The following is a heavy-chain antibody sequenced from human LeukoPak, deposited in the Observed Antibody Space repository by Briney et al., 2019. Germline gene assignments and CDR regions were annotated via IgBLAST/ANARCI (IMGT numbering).Heavy chain of an antibody. CDR1: GGSISSGGYS. CDR2: IYYSGST. J-gene: IGHJ4*02. Sequence: SQTLSLTCAVSGGSISSGGYSWSWIRQPPGRGLEWIGYIYYSGSTYYNPSLKSRVTISVDTSENQFSLKLSPVTAADTAVYYCASLPRSGFPYYFDYWGQGTLVTVSS. D-gene: IGHD3-3*01. CDR3: ASLPRSGFPYYFDY. V-gene: IGHV4-30-4*01.